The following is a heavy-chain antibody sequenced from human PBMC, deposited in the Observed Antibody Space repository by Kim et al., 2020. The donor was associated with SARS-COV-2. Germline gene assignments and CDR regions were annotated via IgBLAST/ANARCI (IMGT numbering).Heavy chain of an antibody. V-gene: IGHV5-51*01. CDR3: GRQPYYDIWNGMDV. CDR1: GYSFTSYW. Sequence: GESLKISCKGSGYSFTSYWIAWVRQMPGKGLEWMGIIYPGDSDTRYSPSFQGQVTISADKSISTAYLQWSSLRASDTAMYYCGRQPYYDIWNGMDVWGQGTTVSVSS. CDR2: IYPGDSDT. D-gene: IGHD3-3*01. J-gene: IGHJ6*02.